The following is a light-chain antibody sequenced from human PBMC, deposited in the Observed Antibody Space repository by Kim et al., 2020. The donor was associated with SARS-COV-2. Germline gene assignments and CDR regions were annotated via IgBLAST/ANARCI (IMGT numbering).Light chain of an antibody. CDR3: QQRGS. J-gene: IGKJ5*01. CDR1: QGVSNY. CDR2: EAS. V-gene: IGKV3-11*01. Sequence: EIVLWQSPGTLSLSPGDRATLSCRASQGVSNYLAWYQQKPGQAPRLLIYEASKRAAGIPARFSGSGSGTDFTLTISRLEPGDSAVYFCQQRGSIGQGTRLEIK.